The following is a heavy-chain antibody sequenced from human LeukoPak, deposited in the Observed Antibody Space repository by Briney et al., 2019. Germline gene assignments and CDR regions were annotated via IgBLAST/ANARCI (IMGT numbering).Heavy chain of an antibody. Sequence: PGGSLRLSCAASGFTFSSYAMSWVRQAPGKGLEWASAISGGGSSTHYADSAKGRFTISRDNSKNTLYLQMNSLRAEDTAVYYCAKAMYSSGWDDLDYWGQGTLVTVSS. CDR2: ISGGGSST. CDR3: AKAMYSSGWDDLDY. D-gene: IGHD6-19*01. CDR1: GFTFSSYA. J-gene: IGHJ4*02. V-gene: IGHV3-23*01.